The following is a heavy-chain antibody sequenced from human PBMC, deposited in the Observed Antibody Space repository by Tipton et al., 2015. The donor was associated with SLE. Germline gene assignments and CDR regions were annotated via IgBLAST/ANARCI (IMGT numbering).Heavy chain of an antibody. J-gene: IGHJ6*02. CDR2: ISNGGGT. CDR1: GDSISSDTYY. D-gene: IGHD2-21*02. CDR3: ARGMVTWRGAIVGVDV. V-gene: IGHV4-61*05. Sequence: TLSLTCTASGDSISSDTYYWGWIRQSPGKGLEWIGYISNGGGTNYNPSLKSRVTISVDPAKNQFSLKLTSVTAADTAVYYCARGMVTWRGAIVGVDVWGQGTTVNVSS.